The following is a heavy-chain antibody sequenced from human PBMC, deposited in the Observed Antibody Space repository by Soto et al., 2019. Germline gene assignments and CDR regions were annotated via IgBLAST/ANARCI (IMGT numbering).Heavy chain of an antibody. D-gene: IGHD4-17*01. Sequence: SEPLSLTCTVSGGSISSGDYYWSWIRQPPGKGLEWIGYIYYSGSTYYNPSLKSRVTISVDTSKNQFSLKLSSVTAADTAVYYCARGKNYGDLDYFDDWGQGTLVTVYS. V-gene: IGHV4-30-4*01. CDR1: GGSISSGDYY. CDR3: ARGKNYGDLDYFDD. J-gene: IGHJ4*02. CDR2: IYYSGST.